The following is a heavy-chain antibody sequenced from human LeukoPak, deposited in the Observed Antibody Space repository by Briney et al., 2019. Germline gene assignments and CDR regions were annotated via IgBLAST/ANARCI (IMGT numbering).Heavy chain of an antibody. CDR1: GFSFGTYS. CDR2: IKQDGSEK. D-gene: IGHD3-3*01. Sequence: GGSLRLSCSASGFSFGTYSMSWVRQAPGKGLEWVANIKQDGSEKYYVDSVKGRFTISRDNAKNSLYLQMNTLRPEDTAVYYCARERQNKDFRSGGDYWGQGTLVTVSS. V-gene: IGHV3-7*01. J-gene: IGHJ4*02. CDR3: ARERQNKDFRSGGDY.